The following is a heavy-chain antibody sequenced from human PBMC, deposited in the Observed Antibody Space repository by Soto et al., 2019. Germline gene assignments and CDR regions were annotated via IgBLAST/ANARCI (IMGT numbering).Heavy chain of an antibody. CDR1: GFTFSSYW. CDR2: IKQDGSEK. V-gene: IGHV3-7*01. Sequence: HPGGSLRLSCAASGFTFSSYWMSWVRQAPGKGLEWVANIKQDGSEKYYVDSVKGRFTISRDNAKNSLYLQMNSLRAEDTAVYYCARDHYYYGSGSYYNRYYYYMDVWGKGTTVTVSS. CDR3: ARDHYYYGSGSYYNRYYYYMDV. J-gene: IGHJ6*03. D-gene: IGHD3-10*01.